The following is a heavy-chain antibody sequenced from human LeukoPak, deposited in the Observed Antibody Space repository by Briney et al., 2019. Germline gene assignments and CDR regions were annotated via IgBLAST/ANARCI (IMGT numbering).Heavy chain of an antibody. J-gene: IGHJ4*02. D-gene: IGHD5-12*01. CDR2: ISTSSNYI. CDR1: GFTFSTYN. CDR3: ARGGYGFDY. V-gene: IGHV3-21*01. Sequence: PGGSLRLSCAASGFTFSTYNMNWVRQAPGKGLEWVSSISTSSNYISYADSVKGRFTISRDNAKNSLYLQMNSLRAEDTAVYYCARGGYGFDYWGQGTLVTVSS.